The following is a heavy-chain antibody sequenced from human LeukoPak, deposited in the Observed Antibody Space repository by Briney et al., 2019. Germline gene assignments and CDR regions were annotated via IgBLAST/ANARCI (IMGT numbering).Heavy chain of an antibody. D-gene: IGHD2-8*01. Sequence: PGGSLRLSCTASGFSFGDYGLSWFRQAPGKGLEWVGFIRDKSHGGTTEYAASVEGRFTILREDSKTIAYLQMKSLKMEDTAVYYCTRFMIGMLGNDWFDPWGQGTLVTVSS. J-gene: IGHJ5*02. CDR1: GFSFGDYG. V-gene: IGHV3-49*03. CDR2: IRDKSHGGTT. CDR3: TRFMIGMLGNDWFDP.